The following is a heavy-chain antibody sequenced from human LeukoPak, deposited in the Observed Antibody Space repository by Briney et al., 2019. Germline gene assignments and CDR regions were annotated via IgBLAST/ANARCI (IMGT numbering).Heavy chain of an antibody. J-gene: IGHJ5*02. CDR3: AKEQNAVVPIAMRGWFDP. CDR2: VMPMFNTS. D-gene: IGHD2-2*01. CDR1: GGTFRDYI. Sequence: SVKVSCKASGGTFRDYIFSWVRQAPGQGLEWMGGVMPMFNTSNYAQKFQGRVTITADENTSTVYMELSSLRSEDTAVYYCAKEQNAVVPIAMRGWFDPWGQGTLVAVSS. V-gene: IGHV1-69*13.